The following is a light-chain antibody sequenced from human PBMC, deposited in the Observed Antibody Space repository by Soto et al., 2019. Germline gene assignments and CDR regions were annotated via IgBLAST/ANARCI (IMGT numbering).Light chain of an antibody. V-gene: IGKV3-20*01. CDR1: QTFSSGY. Sequence: ETVLTQSPSTLSLSPGERATLSCRASQTFSSGYLAWYQQKPGQAPRLLIYGASRRATGIADRFSGSGSGNEYTLTISRLEPEDSAVYYCQEYGSSRPWTFGQGTKLEIK. CDR3: QEYGSSRPWT. J-gene: IGKJ2*02. CDR2: GAS.